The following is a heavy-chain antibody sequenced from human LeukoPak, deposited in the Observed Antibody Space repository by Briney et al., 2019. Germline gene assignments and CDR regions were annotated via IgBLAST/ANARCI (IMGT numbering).Heavy chain of an antibody. CDR1: GGSISSSSYY. CDR2: IYYSGST. Sequence: SETLSLTCTVSGGSISSSSYYWGWIRQPPGKGLEWIGCIYYSGSTYYNPSLKSRVTISVDTSKNQFSLKLSSVTAADTAVYYCARHFNGYSNGPIDYWGQGTLVTVSS. CDR3: ARHFNGYSNGPIDY. J-gene: IGHJ4*02. V-gene: IGHV4-39*01. D-gene: IGHD5-18*01.